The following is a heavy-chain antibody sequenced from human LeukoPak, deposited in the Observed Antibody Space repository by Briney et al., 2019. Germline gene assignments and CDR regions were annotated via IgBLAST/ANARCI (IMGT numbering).Heavy chain of an antibody. J-gene: IGHJ4*02. CDR1: GFTFSSYG. V-gene: IGHV3-30*18. Sequence: GGSLRLPCAASGFTFSSYGMHWVRQAPGKGLEWVAVISYYGRQTYYADSVKGRFTISRDNSKSTVYLQMNSLTTDDTAVYSCAKDFNTVTTLDSWGQGTLVTVSS. D-gene: IGHD4-17*01. CDR2: ISYYGRQT. CDR3: AKDFNTVTTLDS.